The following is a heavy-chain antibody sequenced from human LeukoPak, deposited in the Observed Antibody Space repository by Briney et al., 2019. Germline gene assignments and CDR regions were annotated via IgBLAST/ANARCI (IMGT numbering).Heavy chain of an antibody. CDR2: ISYSGST. D-gene: IGHD1-26*01. CDR3: ARGADYYYYYYMDV. V-gene: IGHV4-39*07. Sequence: SETLSLTCTVSGVSISSSSYYWGWIRQPPGKGLEWIASISYSGSTYYNPSLKSRVTISVDTSKNQCSLKLSSVTAADTAVYYCARGADYYYYYYMDVWGKGTTVTISS. CDR1: GVSISSSSYY. J-gene: IGHJ6*03.